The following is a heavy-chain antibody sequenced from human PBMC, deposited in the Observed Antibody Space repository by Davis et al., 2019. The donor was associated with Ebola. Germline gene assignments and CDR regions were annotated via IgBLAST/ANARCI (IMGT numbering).Heavy chain of an antibody. V-gene: IGHV3-33*05. CDR2: ISYDGSNK. J-gene: IGHJ4*02. Sequence: LSLTCAASGFTFSSYGMHWVRQAPGKGLEWVAVISYDGSNKYYADSVKGRFTISRDNSKNTLYLQMNSLRDEDTAVYYCARDLFGGHYYDSSVWGQGTLVTVSS. CDR1: GFTFSSYG. CDR3: ARDLFGGHYYDSSV. D-gene: IGHD3-22*01.